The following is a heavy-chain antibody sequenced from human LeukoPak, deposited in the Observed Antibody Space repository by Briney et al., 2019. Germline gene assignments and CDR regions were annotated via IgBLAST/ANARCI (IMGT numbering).Heavy chain of an antibody. D-gene: IGHD6-19*01. Sequence: RSSETLSLTCTVSGGSISSYYWSWIRQPPGKGLEWIGYIYYSGSTNYNPSLKSRVTISVDTSKNQFSLKLSSVTAADTAVYYCASRHPYSSGSHYYYGMDVWGQGTTVTVSS. CDR2: IYYSGST. CDR1: GGSISSYY. V-gene: IGHV4-59*01. CDR3: ASRHPYSSGSHYYYGMDV. J-gene: IGHJ6*02.